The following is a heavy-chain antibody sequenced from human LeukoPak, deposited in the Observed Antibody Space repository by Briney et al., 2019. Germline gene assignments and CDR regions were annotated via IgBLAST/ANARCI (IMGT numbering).Heavy chain of an antibody. Sequence: ASVRVSCKVSGYTLTELSMHWVRHAPGKGLEWMGGFDPEDGETIDAHNFQGRVTMTENTITDTAYMELRSLTSDDTAVYYCATDRPRTSVGPAIPQYYFDSWGQGTQVTVSS. CDR3: ATDRPRTSVGPAIPQYYFDS. CDR2: FDPEDGET. J-gene: IGHJ4*02. V-gene: IGHV1-24*01. D-gene: IGHD3/OR15-3a*01. CDR1: GYTLTELS.